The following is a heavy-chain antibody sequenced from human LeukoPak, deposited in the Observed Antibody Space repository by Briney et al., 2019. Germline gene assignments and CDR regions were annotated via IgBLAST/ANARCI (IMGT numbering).Heavy chain of an antibody. V-gene: IGHV4-59*08. Sequence: SETPSPTCTVSGGSMSSYYWSWIRQPPGKGLEWIGYIYDSGSTNYNPSLKSRVTISIDTSKNQFSLKLSSVTATDTALYYCARHQGSNWISPIDYWGQGTLVTVSS. CDR1: GGSMSSYY. D-gene: IGHD1-20*01. CDR2: IYDSGST. J-gene: IGHJ4*02. CDR3: ARHQGSNWISPIDY.